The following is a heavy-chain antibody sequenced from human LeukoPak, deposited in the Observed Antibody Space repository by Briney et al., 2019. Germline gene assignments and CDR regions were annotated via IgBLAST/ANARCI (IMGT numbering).Heavy chain of an antibody. V-gene: IGHV3-7*01. J-gene: IGHJ4*02. CDR2: IKDDGSEK. Sequence: GGSLRLSCAASGFTFSNYWMSWVRQAPGKGLEWVANIKDDGSEKYYVDSVNGRFTISRDNAKNSLYLQMNSLRDDDTAMYYCARTIRGFWGQGTLVTVSS. CDR3: ARTIRGF. CDR1: GFTFSNYW. D-gene: IGHD3-10*01.